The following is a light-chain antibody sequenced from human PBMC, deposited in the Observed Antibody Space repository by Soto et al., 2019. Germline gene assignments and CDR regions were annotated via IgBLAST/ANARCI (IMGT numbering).Light chain of an antibody. CDR1: QNVTSN. CDR2: GAS. J-gene: IGKJ1*01. V-gene: IGKV3-15*01. Sequence: EIVMTQCPATLSPSPGDRASLSCEASQNVTSNLAWYQQKPDQAPRLLIYGASTRGTGIVARFSGSGFGTEFPLTISSLQSEDFAVYYCQQYNNRWTFGEGTKV. CDR3: QQYNNRWT.